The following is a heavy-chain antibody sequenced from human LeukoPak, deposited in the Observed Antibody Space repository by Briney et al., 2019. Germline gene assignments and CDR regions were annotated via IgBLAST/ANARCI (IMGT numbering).Heavy chain of an antibody. J-gene: IGHJ4*02. CDR2: INHSGST. CDR3: ARHAGYNPNEYYFDY. CDR1: GGSFSGYY. D-gene: IGHD5-24*01. Sequence: PSETLSLTCAVYGGSFSGYYWSWIRQPPGKGLEWIGEINHSGSTNYNPSLKSRVTISVDTSKNQFSLKLSSVTAADTAVYYCARHAGYNPNEYYFDYWGQGILVTVSS. V-gene: IGHV4-34*01.